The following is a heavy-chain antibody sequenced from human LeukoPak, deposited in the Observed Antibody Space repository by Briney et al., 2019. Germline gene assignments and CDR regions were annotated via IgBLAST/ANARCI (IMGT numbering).Heavy chain of an antibody. CDR2: ISGSDGST. J-gene: IGHJ4*02. V-gene: IGHV3-23*01. D-gene: IGHD2-2*01. Sequence: QPGGSLRLSCAASGFTSSNYAMSWVRQAPGKGLKWVSTISGSDGSTYYADSVKGRFTISRDSSKNTLYLQMNSLRAEDTAIFYCAKDVGYCTSTSCSWDYWGQGTLVTVSS. CDR1: GFTSSNYA. CDR3: AKDVGYCTSTSCSWDY.